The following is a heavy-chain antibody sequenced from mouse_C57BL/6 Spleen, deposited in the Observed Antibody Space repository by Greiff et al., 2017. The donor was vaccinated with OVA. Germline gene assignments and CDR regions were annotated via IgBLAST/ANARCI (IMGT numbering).Heavy chain of an antibody. D-gene: IGHD1-1*01. CDR2: IYPRSGNT. CDR3: ARTTTVVAEAMDY. V-gene: IGHV1-81*01. Sequence: VKLQESGAELARPGASVKLSCKASGYTFTSYGISWVKQRTGQGLEWIGEIYPRSGNTYYNEKFKGKATLTADKSSSTAYMELRSLTSEDSAVYFCARTTTVVAEAMDYWGQGTSVTVSS. J-gene: IGHJ4*01. CDR1: GYTFTSYG.